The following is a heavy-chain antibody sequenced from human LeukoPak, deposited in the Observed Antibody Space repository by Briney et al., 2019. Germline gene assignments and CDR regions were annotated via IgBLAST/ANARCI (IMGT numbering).Heavy chain of an antibody. CDR1: VYTFTSYG. V-gene: IGHV1-18*01. J-gene: IGHJ4*02. CDR3: ARVDEDGFDY. Sequence: ASVKVFCRSSVYTFTSYGIIGVRQAPAQGLGWMRWISTYNSNTNYAQKLQGRVTITTDTSTSTAYMELRSLRSDDTAVYYCARVDEDGFDYWGQGTLVTVSS. CDR2: ISTYNSNT.